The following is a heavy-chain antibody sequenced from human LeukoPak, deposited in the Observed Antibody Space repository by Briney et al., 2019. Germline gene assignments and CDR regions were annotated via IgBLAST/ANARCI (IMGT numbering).Heavy chain of an antibody. CDR3: ARSIDIDY. Sequence: PGGSLRLSCAASGFTFSNYGMSWVRQAPGKGLEWVSYIGTTSGAIYYADSVKGRFTISRDTAKNSLYLQMNSLRAEDTAVYYCARSIDIDYWGQGTLVTVSS. CDR2: IGTTSGAI. CDR1: GFTFSNYG. J-gene: IGHJ4*02. D-gene: IGHD2-21*01. V-gene: IGHV3-48*01.